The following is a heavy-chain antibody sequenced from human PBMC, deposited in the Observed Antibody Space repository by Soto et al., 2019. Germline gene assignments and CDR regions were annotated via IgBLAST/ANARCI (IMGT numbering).Heavy chain of an antibody. Sequence: ASVKVSCKASGYSFTSYGISWVRQAPGQGLEWMGWISANNGNTKYAQNFQGRVTMTTDTSTSTVYMELSSLRSEDTAVYYCARVYCSGGGCYGIDYWGQGTLVTVSS. J-gene: IGHJ4*02. V-gene: IGHV1-18*01. CDR2: ISANNGNT. CDR1: GYSFTSYG. D-gene: IGHD2-15*01. CDR3: ARVYCSGGGCYGIDY.